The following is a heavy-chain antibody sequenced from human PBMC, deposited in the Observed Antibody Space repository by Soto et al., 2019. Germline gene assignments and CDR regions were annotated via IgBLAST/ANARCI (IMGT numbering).Heavy chain of an antibody. CDR3: TSALSLDCTNGVCYAFDI. CDR2: INPNSGGT. D-gene: IGHD2-8*01. J-gene: IGHJ3*02. CDR1: GYTFTGYY. V-gene: IGHV1-2*02. Sequence: ASVKVSCKASGYTFTGYYMHWVRQAPGQGLEWMGWINPNSGGTNYAQKFQGRVTMTRDTSISTAYMELSRLRSDDTAVYYCTSALSLDCTNGVCYAFDIWGQGTMVTVSS.